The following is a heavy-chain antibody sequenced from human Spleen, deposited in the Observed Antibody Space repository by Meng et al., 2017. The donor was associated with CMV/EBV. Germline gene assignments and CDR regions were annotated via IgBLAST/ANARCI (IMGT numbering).Heavy chain of an antibody. D-gene: IGHD4-23*01. CDR3: ARGGAALGNVN. CDR2: YTPILGVS. Sequence: QVQLVQSGAEVRKPGSSVKVSGKTFGATFSSQSITWLQQAPGQGLEWMGRYTPILGVSAYEQNFQGRVTITADKSTNTAYMELRSWISDETVLYYCARGGAALGNVNWGQGTLVTVSS. CDR1: GATFSSQS. J-gene: IGHJ4*02. V-gene: IGHV1-69*02.